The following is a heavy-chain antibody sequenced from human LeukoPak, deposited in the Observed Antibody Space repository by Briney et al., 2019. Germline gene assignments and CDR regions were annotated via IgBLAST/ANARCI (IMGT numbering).Heavy chain of an antibody. Sequence: GSLKLSCAASGFTFSGSAMHWVRQASGKGLEWVGRIRSKPYNYATAYAASVKGRFTLSRDDSENTAFLQMNSLRTEDTAIYSCTPVVGDMVFTNPYWGQGTLVTVSS. J-gene: IGHJ4*02. CDR2: IRSKPYNYAT. CDR1: GFTFSGSA. V-gene: IGHV3-73*01. D-gene: IGHD5/OR15-5a*01. CDR3: TPVVGDMVFTNPY.